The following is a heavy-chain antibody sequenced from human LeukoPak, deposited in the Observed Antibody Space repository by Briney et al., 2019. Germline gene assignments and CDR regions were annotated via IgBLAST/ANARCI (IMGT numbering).Heavy chain of an antibody. Sequence: GGSLRLSCAASGFTFSDYYMHWLRQAPFRGLEWVSSTSESNGNIKYADSVKARFTISRDNAKTSLYLQMNNLRAEDTAVYYCARGSSGWYGLLFDYWGQGTLVTVSS. CDR1: GFTFSDYY. CDR2: TSESNGNI. J-gene: IGHJ4*02. V-gene: IGHV3-69-1*01. D-gene: IGHD6-19*01. CDR3: ARGSSGWYGLLFDY.